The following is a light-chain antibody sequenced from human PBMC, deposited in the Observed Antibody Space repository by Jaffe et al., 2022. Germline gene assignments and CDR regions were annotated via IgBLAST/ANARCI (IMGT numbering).Light chain of an antibody. CDR1: QSVSNSY. V-gene: IGKV3-20*01. J-gene: IGKJ2*01. Sequence: ENVLTQSPGTLSLSPGERATLSCRASQSVSNSYLAWYQQKPGQAPRLLMYGASTRATGIPDRFSGSGSGTDFTLTISRLEPEDFAVYYCQQYDSSIMYTFGQGTKLEIK. CDR2: GAS. CDR3: QQYDSSIMYT.